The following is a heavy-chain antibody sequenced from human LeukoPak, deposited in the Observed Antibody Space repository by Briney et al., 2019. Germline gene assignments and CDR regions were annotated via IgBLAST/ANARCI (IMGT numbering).Heavy chain of an antibody. D-gene: IGHD6-13*01. J-gene: IGHJ4*02. Sequence: GGSLRLSCVASGFMSSGHYIDWVRQAPGKGLEWVSSISSSSSCIYYADSVKGRFTISRDNAKNSLYLQMNSLRAEDTAVYYCATSRHPIAAAGDFDYWGQGTLVTVSS. CDR2: ISSSSSCI. CDR1: GFMSSGHY. V-gene: IGHV3-21*04. CDR3: ATSRHPIAAAGDFDY.